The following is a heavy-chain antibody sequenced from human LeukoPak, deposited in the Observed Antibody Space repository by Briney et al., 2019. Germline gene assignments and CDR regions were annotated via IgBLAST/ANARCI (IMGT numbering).Heavy chain of an antibody. V-gene: IGHV1-2*02. CDR2: INPNSGGT. CDR3: ARDSRHCSSTSCPRYYYYMDV. CDR1: GYTFTGYY. D-gene: IGHD2-2*01. J-gene: IGHJ6*03. Sequence: ASVKVSCKASGYTFTGYYMHWVRQAPGQGLEWMGWINPNSGGTNYAQKFQGRVTMTRDTSISTAYMELSRLRSDDTAVYYCARDSRHCSSTSCPRYYYYMDVWGKGTTVTISS.